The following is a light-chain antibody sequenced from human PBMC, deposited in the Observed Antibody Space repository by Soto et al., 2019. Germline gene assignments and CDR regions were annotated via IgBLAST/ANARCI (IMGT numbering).Light chain of an antibody. V-gene: IGKV1-5*01. J-gene: IGKJ1*01. CDR1: QSIRNW. CDR3: QHYNAFPWP. Sequence: DIQMTQSPSTLSASVVDRVTVTCLASQSIRNWLAWYQDKPGKAPKLLIYGASSLESGVPSRFSGSGSGTEFTLTIGGLQPDDFATYYCQHYNAFPWPFGQGTKVDIK. CDR2: GAS.